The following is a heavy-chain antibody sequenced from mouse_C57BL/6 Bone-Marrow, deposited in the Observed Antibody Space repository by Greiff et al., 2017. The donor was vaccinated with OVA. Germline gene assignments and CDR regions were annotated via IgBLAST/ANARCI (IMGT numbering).Heavy chain of an antibody. Sequence: VQLKESGPELVKPGASVKMSCKASGYTFTDYNMHWVKQSHGKSLEWIGYINPNNGGTSYNQKFKGKATLTVNKSSSTAYMELRSLTSEDSAVYYCARYYYGNYYYAMDYWGQGTSVTVSS. CDR3: ARYYYGNYYYAMDY. D-gene: IGHD2-1*01. CDR2: INPNNGGT. J-gene: IGHJ4*01. CDR1: GYTFTDYN. V-gene: IGHV1-22*01.